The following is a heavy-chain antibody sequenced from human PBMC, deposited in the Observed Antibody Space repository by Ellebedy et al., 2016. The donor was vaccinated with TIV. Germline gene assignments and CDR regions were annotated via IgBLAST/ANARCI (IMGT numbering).Heavy chain of an antibody. V-gene: IGHV3-30*18. CDR1: GFLFRSNG. CDR3: AKGEHRVSDF. D-gene: IGHD1-14*01. CDR2: ISYDGSDQ. Sequence: GGSLRLSXAASGFLFRSNGMHWVRQAPGKGLDWVAIISYDGSDQYYIDSVKGRFTISRDNSKNTLYLQMNSLRPEDTAVYYCAKGEHRVSDFWGQGTLVTVSS. J-gene: IGHJ4*02.